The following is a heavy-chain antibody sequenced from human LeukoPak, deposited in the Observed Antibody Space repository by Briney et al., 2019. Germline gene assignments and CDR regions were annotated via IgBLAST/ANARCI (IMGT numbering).Heavy chain of an antibody. D-gene: IGHD6-6*01. CDR3: ARTYGSSADAFDL. J-gene: IGHJ3*01. Sequence: GRSLRLSCAASGFSFTNYSVHWVRQAPGKGLEWVALISDDGSNKYYADSVKGRFTISRDNAKNTMYLQMSSLRSEDTAVYYCARTYGSSADAFDLWGQGTMVTVSS. CDR2: ISDDGSNK. V-gene: IGHV3-30*04. CDR1: GFSFTNYS.